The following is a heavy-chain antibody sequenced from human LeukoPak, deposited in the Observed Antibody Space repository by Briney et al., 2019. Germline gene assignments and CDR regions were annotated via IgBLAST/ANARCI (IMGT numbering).Heavy chain of an antibody. J-gene: IGHJ4*02. V-gene: IGHV1-3*04. D-gene: IGHD4-11*01. CDR1: GYTLTSYA. CDR3: ARGGSRMTTFYIIDY. CDR2: INTGNGNT. Sequence: ASVKVSCKTSGYTLTSYAIHWVRQAPGQRPEWMGWINTGNGNTKYSQKFQGRVTITRDTSANTAYMELSSLRFEDTAVYYCARGGSRMTTFYIIDYWGQGTLVTVSS.